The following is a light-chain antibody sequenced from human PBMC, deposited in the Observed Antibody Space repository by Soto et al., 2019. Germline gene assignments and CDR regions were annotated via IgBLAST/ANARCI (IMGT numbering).Light chain of an antibody. V-gene: IGKV2-28*01. CDR1: QSLLHSNGYNY. J-gene: IGKJ1*01. Sequence: DIVMTQSPLSLPVTPGEPASISCRSSQSLLHSNGYNYLDWYLQKPGQSPQLLIYWGSNLASGVPDRFSGSGSGTDFTLKISRVEAEDVGVYYCMQALQTPWTFGQGTKVYIK. CDR3: MQALQTPWT. CDR2: WGS.